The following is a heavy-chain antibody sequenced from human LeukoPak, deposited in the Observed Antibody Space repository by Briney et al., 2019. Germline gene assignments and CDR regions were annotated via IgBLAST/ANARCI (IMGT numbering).Heavy chain of an antibody. CDR2: ISGSGGST. D-gene: IGHD6-25*01. V-gene: IGHV3-23*01. J-gene: IGHJ4*02. Sequence: GGSLRLSCAASGFTFSSYGMSWVRQAPGKGLEWVSAISGSGGSTYYADSVKGRFTISRDNSKNTLYLQMNSLRAEDTAVYYCARDRRLASFDYGGQGTLVTVSS. CDR1: GFTFSSYG. CDR3: ARDRRLASFDY.